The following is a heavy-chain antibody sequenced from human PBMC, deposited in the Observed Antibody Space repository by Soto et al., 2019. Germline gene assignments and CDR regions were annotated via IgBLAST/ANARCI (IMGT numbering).Heavy chain of an antibody. CDR2: IGSGGTI. V-gene: IGHV3-48*03. Sequence: GGSLRLSCAASGFTFSTYEMTWVRQAPGKGLEWVSYIGSGGTIFYADSVKGRFTISRDNARNSLYLQMNSLRAEDTAVYYCAAGQQWLVYFDYWGQGTLVTVSS. J-gene: IGHJ4*02. D-gene: IGHD6-19*01. CDR1: GFTFSTYE. CDR3: AAGQQWLVYFDY.